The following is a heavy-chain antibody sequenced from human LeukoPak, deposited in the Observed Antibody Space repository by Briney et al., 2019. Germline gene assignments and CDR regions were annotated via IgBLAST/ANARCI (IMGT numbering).Heavy chain of an antibody. J-gene: IGHJ4*02. CDR3: AKDLVGTSVTTWVY. D-gene: IGHD4-17*01. V-gene: IGHV3-30*18. Sequence: PGGSLRLSCAASGFTFSNYVMHWVRQGPGKGLEWVAVIPYDGSDKYYADSVKGRFTISRDNSKNTLSLQMNSLRAEDTAVYYCAKDLVGTSVTTWVYWGQGTLVTVSS. CDR2: IPYDGSDK. CDR1: GFTFSNYV.